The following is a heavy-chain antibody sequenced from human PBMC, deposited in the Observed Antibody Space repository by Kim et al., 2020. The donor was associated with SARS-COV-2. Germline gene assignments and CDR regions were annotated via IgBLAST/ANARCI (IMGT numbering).Heavy chain of an antibody. J-gene: IGHJ3*02. CDR1: GGSFSGYY. V-gene: IGHV4-34*01. CDR3: ASILFSSSGAFDI. CDR2: INHSGST. Sequence: SETLSLTCAVYGGSFSGYYWSWIRQPPGKGLEWIGEINHSGSTNYNPSLKSRVTISVDTSKNQFSLKLSSVTAADTAVYYCASILFSSSGAFDIWGQGTMVTVSS. D-gene: IGHD6-6*01.